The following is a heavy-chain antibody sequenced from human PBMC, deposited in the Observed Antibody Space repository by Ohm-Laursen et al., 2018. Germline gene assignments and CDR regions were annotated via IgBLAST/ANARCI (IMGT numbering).Heavy chain of an antibody. CDR3: ARDCDTSSHYGWFDP. Sequence: GSLRLSCAASGFTFSHYWMHWVRQPPGEGLVWVSRIKSDGTTMYADFVRGRFTLSRDNSKNTVYLQMSSLRVDDTAIYYCARDCDTSSHYGWFDPWGQGTLVTVSS. D-gene: IGHD3-22*01. V-gene: IGHV3-74*03. CDR2: IKSDGTT. CDR1: GFTFSHYW. J-gene: IGHJ5*02.